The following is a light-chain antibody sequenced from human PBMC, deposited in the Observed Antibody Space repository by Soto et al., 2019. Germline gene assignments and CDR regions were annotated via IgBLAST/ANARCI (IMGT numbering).Light chain of an antibody. CDR1: QSVSNNY. Sequence: EIVLTQSPGTLSLSPVERATLSCRASQSVSNNYLAWYQQKPGQAPRLLIYDASNRATGIPARFSGSGSGTDFTLTISSLEPEDFALYYCQHYGAAPITFGQGTRLEIK. CDR2: DAS. CDR3: QHYGAAPIT. V-gene: IGKV3-20*01. J-gene: IGKJ5*01.